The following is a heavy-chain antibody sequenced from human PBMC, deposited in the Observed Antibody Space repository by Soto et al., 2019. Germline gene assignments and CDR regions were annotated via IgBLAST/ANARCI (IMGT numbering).Heavy chain of an antibody. D-gene: IGHD2-15*01. CDR1: GYTFTSFY. CDR2: INPSGGST. J-gene: IGHJ5*02. CDR3: ARDRTAGGYCSGGSSLGGWFDP. Sequence: QVQLVQSGAEVKKPGASVKVSCKASGYTFTSFYMHWVRQAPGHGLEWMGIINPSGGSTTYAQKFLGRVTMTKDTSTSPIYMELSSLRSEDTAVYYCARDRTAGGYCSGGSSLGGWFDPWGQGTLVTVSS. V-gene: IGHV1-46*01.